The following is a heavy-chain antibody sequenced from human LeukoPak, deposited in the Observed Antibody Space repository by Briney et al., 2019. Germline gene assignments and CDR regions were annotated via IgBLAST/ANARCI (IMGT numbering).Heavy chain of an antibody. CDR1: GFTFSSYE. CDR2: ISSSGSTI. D-gene: IGHD5-18*01. V-gene: IGHV3-48*03. Sequence: GGSLRLSCAASGFTFSSYEMNWVRQAPGKGPEWVSYISSSGSTIYYADSVKGRFTISRDNAKDSLYLQMNSLRAEDTAVYYCASGIRAFDYWGQGTLVTVSS. J-gene: IGHJ4*02. CDR3: ASGIRAFDY.